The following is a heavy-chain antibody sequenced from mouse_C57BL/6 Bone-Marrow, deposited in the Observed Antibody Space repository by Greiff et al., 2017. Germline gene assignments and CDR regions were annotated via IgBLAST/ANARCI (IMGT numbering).Heavy chain of an antibody. D-gene: IGHD1-1*01. Sequence: QVQLQQPGAELVKPGASVKMSCKASGYTFTSYWITWVKQRPGQGLEWIGDIYPGSGSTNYNEKFKSKATLTVDTSSSTAYMQLSRLTSEDSAVYYGAKNYYGSSYDWYFDVWGTGTTVTVSS. V-gene: IGHV1-55*01. CDR1: GYTFTSYW. CDR3: AKNYYGSSYDWYFDV. J-gene: IGHJ1*03. CDR2: IYPGSGST.